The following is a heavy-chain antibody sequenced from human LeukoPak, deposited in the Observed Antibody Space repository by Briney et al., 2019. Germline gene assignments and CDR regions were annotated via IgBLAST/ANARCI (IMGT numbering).Heavy chain of an antibody. J-gene: IGHJ6*04. D-gene: IGHD2-2*01. CDR1: GFTFSTYA. CDR3: AKDISVVSAASDV. Sequence: QPGGSLRLSCAASGFTFSTYAMSWVRQAPGKGLEWVSGISGSGGSTYYADSVKGRFTISRDNSKNTLYLQMNSLRAEDTAVYYCAKDISVVSAASDVWGKGTTVTVSS. CDR2: ISGSGGST. V-gene: IGHV3-23*01.